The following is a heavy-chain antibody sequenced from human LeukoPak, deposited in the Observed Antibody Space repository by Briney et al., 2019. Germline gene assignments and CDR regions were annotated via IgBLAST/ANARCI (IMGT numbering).Heavy chain of an antibody. V-gene: IGHV3-23*01. D-gene: IGHD6-6*01. CDR3: AKDRVRIAATGVDY. J-gene: IGHJ4*02. CDR1: GFTLRGYA. Sequence: GGSLRLSCAASGFTLRGYAMSWVRQAPGKGLEWVSGISDSGGSTYYADSVKGRFTISRDNSKNTLYLQMHSLRADDTAVYYCAKDRVRIAATGVDYWGQGTLVTVSS. CDR2: ISDSGGST.